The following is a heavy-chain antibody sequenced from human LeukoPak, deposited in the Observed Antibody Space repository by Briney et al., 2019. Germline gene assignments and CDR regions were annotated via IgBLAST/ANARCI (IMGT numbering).Heavy chain of an antibody. CDR2: ISRSGDST. J-gene: IGHJ6*02. Sequence: GGSLRLSCAASGFTFSSFAMSWVRQAPGKGLEWVSTISRSGDSTYYADSVKGRFTISRDNSKNTLYLQMNGLRAEDTAVYYCAKLPVDSTRYYGMDVWGQGTTVTVSS. V-gene: IGHV3-23*01. CDR3: AKLPVDSTRYYGMDV. D-gene: IGHD3-22*01. CDR1: GFTFSSFA.